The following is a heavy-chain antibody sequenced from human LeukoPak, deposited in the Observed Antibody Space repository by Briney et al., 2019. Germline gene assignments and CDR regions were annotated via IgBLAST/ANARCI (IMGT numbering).Heavy chain of an antibody. Sequence: GASVKVSCKASGYTFTGYYMHWVRQAPGQGLEWMGRINPNSGGTNYAQKFQGRVTMTRDTSISPAYMELSRLRSDDTAGYYCARVGYYDSSGYLQHWGQGTLVTVSS. D-gene: IGHD3-22*01. J-gene: IGHJ1*01. V-gene: IGHV1-2*06. CDR1: GYTFTGYY. CDR3: ARVGYYDSSGYLQH. CDR2: INPNSGGT.